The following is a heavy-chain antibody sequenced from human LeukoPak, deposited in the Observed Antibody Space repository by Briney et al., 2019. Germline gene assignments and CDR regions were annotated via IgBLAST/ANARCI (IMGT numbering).Heavy chain of an antibody. J-gene: IGHJ4*02. V-gene: IGHV3-21*01. D-gene: IGHD1-14*01. CDR2: INVRSSYI. CDR1: GFTLSNYR. CDR3: ATQQGGNPAY. Sequence: GGSLRLSCAASGFTLSNYRVNWVRQAPGKGLEWVSAINVRSSYIDYAESVKGRFIISRDNANNSLSLQMNSLRAEDTAVYYCATQQGGNPAYWGQGTLVAVSS.